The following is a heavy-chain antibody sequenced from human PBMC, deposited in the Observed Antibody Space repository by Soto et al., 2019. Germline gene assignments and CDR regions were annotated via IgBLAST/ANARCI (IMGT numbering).Heavy chain of an antibody. J-gene: IGHJ4*02. D-gene: IGHD6-19*01. CDR2: ISYDGSNK. CDR3: ARVGSPVAVAGTSLAY. CDR1: GFTFSSYA. V-gene: IGHV3-30-3*01. Sequence: QVQLVESGGGVVQPGRSLRLSCAASGFTFSSYAMHWVRQAPGKGLEWVAVISYDGSNKYYADSVKGRFTISRDNSKNTLYLQMNSLRAEDTAVYYCARVGSPVAVAGTSLAYWGQGTLVTVSS.